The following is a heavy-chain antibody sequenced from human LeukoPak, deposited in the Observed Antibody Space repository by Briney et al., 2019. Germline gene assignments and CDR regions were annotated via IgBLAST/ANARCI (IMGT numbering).Heavy chain of an antibody. CDR3: AKAYHHSGCLTDY. J-gene: IGHJ4*02. V-gene: IGHV3-23*01. D-gene: IGHD6-19*01. CDR1: GFTFSSYW. CDR2: IRGNGATT. Sequence: PGGSLRLSCAASGFTFSSYWMHWVRQAPGKGREWVAAIRGNGATTDYADAVNGGFTISTENSKTTLYRQMNRPRVEETALYYCAKAYHHSGCLTDYWGQGTLVTVSS.